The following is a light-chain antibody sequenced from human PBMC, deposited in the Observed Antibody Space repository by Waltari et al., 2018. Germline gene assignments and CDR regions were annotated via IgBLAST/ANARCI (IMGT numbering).Light chain of an antibody. CDR1: ILRTYY. V-gene: IGLV3-19*01. Sequence: SSALTQDPDVSVALGQTVRITCQGDILRTYYGNWCRQKPGQAPELVLYCKNNRPPRIPVRFSASCSENTASLIITGAQAEDEADYYCSSRELSGHVVFGGGTRLTVL. CDR3: SSRELSGHVV. CDR2: CKN. J-gene: IGLJ2*01.